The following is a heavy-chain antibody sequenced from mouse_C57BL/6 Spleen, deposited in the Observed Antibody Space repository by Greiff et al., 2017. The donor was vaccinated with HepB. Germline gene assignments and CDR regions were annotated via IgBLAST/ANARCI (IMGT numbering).Heavy chain of an antibody. D-gene: IGHD1-1*01. Sequence: VQLQQPGAELVKPGASVKLSCKASGYTFTSYWMQWVKQRPGQGLEWIGEIDPSDSYTNYNQKFKGKATLTVDTSSSTAYMQLSSLTSEDSAVYYCARNLYYGSRFDYWGQGTTLTVSS. J-gene: IGHJ2*01. CDR3: ARNLYYGSRFDY. CDR1: GYTFTSYW. CDR2: IDPSDSYT. V-gene: IGHV1-50*01.